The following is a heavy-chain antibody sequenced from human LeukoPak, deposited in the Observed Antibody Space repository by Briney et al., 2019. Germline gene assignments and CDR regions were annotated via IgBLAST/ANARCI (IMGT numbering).Heavy chain of an antibody. CDR2: IIPLFGIA. CDR1: GGTFSSYA. V-gene: IGHV1-69*04. D-gene: IGHD3-22*01. CDR3: AKGDSSGYYSIDY. J-gene: IGHJ4*02. Sequence: SVQVSCKASGGTFSSYAISWVRQAPGQGLEWMGRIIPLFGIANYAQKFQGRVTITADKTTNIAYMELSSLRSEDTAVYYCAKGDSSGYYSIDYWGQGTLVTVSS.